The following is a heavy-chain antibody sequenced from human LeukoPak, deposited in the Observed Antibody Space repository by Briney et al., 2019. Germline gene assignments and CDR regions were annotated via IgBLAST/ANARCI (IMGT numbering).Heavy chain of an antibody. CDR2: ISSSSSTI. CDR3: ARDDYYGSGSYYRDNYYYGMDV. D-gene: IGHD3-10*01. J-gene: IGHJ6*02. CDR1: GFTFSSYS. V-gene: IGHV3-48*02. Sequence: PGGSLRLSCAASGFTFSSYSMNWVGPAPGKGLEWVLYISSSSSTIYYADSVKGRFTISRDNAKNSLYLQMNSLRDEDTAVYYCARDDYYGSGSYYRDNYYYGMDVWGQGTTVTVSS.